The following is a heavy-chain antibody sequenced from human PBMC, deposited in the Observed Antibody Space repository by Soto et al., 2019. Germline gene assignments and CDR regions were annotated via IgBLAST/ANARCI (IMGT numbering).Heavy chain of an antibody. J-gene: IGHJ4*02. CDR2: IIPILGIA. V-gene: IGHV1-69*02. Sequence: GASAKVSCKASGGTFSSYTISWVRQAPGQGLEWMGRIIPILGIANYAQKFQGRVTITADKSTSTAYMELSSLRSEDTAVYYCASNLGRLLRFGELPTPYDYWGQGTLVTVSS. D-gene: IGHD3-10*01. CDR1: GGTFSSYT. CDR3: ASNLGRLLRFGELPTPYDY.